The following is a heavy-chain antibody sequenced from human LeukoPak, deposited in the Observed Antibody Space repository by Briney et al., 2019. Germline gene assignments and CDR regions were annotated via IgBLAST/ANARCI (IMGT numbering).Heavy chain of an antibody. Sequence: GASLILSCAASGFTFSNYAMSWVRQAPGKGLEWVSAITGSGGNTYYADSVKGRFTISRDNAKNTVVLQMNSLGAEDTAVYYCTKWGDYDVLTGYYVSDYWGQGTLGTVSS. D-gene: IGHD3-9*01. CDR3: TKWGDYDVLTGYYVSDY. J-gene: IGHJ4*02. V-gene: IGHV3-23*01. CDR1: GFTFSNYA. CDR2: ITGSGGNT.